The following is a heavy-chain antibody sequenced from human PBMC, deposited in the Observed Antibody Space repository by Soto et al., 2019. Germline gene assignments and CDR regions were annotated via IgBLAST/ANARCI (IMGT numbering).Heavy chain of an antibody. V-gene: IGHV3-30-3*01. CDR1: GFTFSSYA. Sequence: ESGGGVVQPGRSLRLSCAASGFTFSSYAMHWVRQAPGKGLEWVAVISYDGSNKYYADSVKGRFTISRDNSKNTLYLQMNSLRAEDTAVYYCARGLVAGTNIPHYYGMVVWGQGTTVTVSS. CDR3: ARGLVAGTNIPHYYGMVV. J-gene: IGHJ6*02. CDR2: ISYDGSNK. D-gene: IGHD6-19*01.